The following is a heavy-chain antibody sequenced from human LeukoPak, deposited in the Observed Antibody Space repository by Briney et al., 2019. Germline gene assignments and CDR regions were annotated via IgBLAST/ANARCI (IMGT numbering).Heavy chain of an antibody. J-gene: IGHJ5*02. CDR3: ARGFPTASSRNTWNWFDP. D-gene: IGHD4-17*01. Sequence: GASVKVSCKASGGTFSSYAISWVRQAPGQGLEWMGGIIPIFGTANYAQKFQGRVTITTDESTSTAYMELSSLRSEDTAVYCCARGFPTASSRNTWNWFDPWGQGTLVTVSS. CDR2: IIPIFGTA. V-gene: IGHV1-69*05. CDR1: GGTFSSYA.